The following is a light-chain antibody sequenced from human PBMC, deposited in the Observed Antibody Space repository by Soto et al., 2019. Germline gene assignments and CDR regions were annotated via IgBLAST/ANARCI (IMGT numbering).Light chain of an antibody. J-gene: IGKJ1*01. V-gene: IGKV3-15*01. Sequence: EIVMTQSPATLSVSPGERATLSCRASQSVSSSLAWFHQKPGQAPRLLIYGASTRATGIPARFSGSGSGTEFTLTSSSLQPEDFAVYYCQQYNNWPQTFGQGTKVEIK. CDR1: QSVSSS. CDR3: QQYNNWPQT. CDR2: GAS.